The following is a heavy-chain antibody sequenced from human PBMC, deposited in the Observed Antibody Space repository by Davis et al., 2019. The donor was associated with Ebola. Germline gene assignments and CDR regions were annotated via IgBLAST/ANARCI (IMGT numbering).Heavy chain of an antibody. J-gene: IGHJ6*02. CDR2: IKQDGSEK. CDR1: GFTFSSYA. D-gene: IGHD6-13*01. V-gene: IGHV3-7*01. Sequence: PGGSLRLSCAASGFTFSSYAMSWVRQAPGKGLEWVANIKQDGSEKYYVDSVKGRFTISRDNAKNSLYLQMNSLRAEDTAVYYCAREDSSSWSYYYYGMDVWGQGTTVTVSS. CDR3: AREDSSSWSYYYYGMDV.